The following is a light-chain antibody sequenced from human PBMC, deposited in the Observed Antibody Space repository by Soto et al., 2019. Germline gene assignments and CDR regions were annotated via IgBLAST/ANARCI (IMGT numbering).Light chain of an antibody. Sequence: AIRMTQSPSSLSASTGDRVTITCRASQGISSYLAWYQQKPGKAPKLLIYAASTLQSGVPSRFSGSGSGTEFTLTISCLQSEDFATYCCQQYYSYPRTFGGGTKVEIK. CDR2: AAS. CDR1: QGISSY. J-gene: IGKJ4*01. CDR3: QQYYSYPRT. V-gene: IGKV1-8*01.